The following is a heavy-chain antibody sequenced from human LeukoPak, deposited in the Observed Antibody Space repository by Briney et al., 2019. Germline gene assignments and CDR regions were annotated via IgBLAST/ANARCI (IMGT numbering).Heavy chain of an antibody. D-gene: IGHD5-24*01. V-gene: IGHV4-59*01. J-gene: IGHJ4*02. Sequence: PSETLSLTCTVSGGSISSYCWSWIRQPPGKGLEWIGYIYYSGSTNYNPSLKSRVTISVDTSKNQFSLKLSSVTAADTAVYYCAREVGGIEGWLTFDYWGQGTLVTVSS. CDR3: AREVGGIEGWLTFDY. CDR1: GGSISSYC. CDR2: IYYSGST.